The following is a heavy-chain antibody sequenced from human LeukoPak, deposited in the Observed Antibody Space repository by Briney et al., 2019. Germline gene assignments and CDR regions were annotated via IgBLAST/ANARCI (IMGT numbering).Heavy chain of an antibody. D-gene: IGHD5-18*01. Sequence: ASVEVSCKASGYTFTDYYVHWVRQAPGQGLEWTGWIIPNSGGTNYAQKFQGRVTMTRDTSISTAYMDLTSLTSDDTAVYYCATPFTRYGYWGQGTLVTVSS. CDR2: IIPNSGGT. CDR1: GYTFTDYY. CDR3: ATPFTRYGY. V-gene: IGHV1-2*02. J-gene: IGHJ4*02.